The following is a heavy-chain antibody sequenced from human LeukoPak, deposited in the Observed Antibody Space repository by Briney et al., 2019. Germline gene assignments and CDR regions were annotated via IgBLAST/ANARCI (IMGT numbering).Heavy chain of an antibody. CDR1: GGSISSYY. V-gene: IGHV4-4*08. CDR3: ARDLGIAAAFDP. D-gene: IGHD6-13*01. CDR2: IYTSGST. Sequence: SETLSLTCTVSGGSISSYYWSWIRQPPGKGLEWIGRIYTSGSTNYNPSLKSRVTISVDTSKNQFSLKLSSVTAADTAVYYCARDLGIAAAFDPWGQGTLVTVSS. J-gene: IGHJ5*02.